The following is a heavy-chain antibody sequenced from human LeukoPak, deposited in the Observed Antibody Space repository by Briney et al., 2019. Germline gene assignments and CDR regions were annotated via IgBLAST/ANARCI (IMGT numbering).Heavy chain of an antibody. CDR2: VYYSGST. J-gene: IGHJ4*02. D-gene: IGHD3-16*01. CDR1: GGPISSSSYY. CDR3: ARGRYAADY. Sequence: SETLSLTCTVSGGPISSSSYYWGWVRQPPGKGLEWIGTVYYSGSTYYNPSLKSRVTISVDTSKNQFSLKLSSVTAADTALYYCARGRYAADYWGQGTLVTVSS. V-gene: IGHV4-39*01.